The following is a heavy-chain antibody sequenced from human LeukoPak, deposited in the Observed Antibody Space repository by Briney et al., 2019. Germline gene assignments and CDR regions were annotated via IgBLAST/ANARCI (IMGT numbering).Heavy chain of an antibody. V-gene: IGHV3-21*01. J-gene: IGHJ4*02. CDR2: ISSSSSYM. CDR3: ARDPGYSYGYGY. Sequence: GGSLRLSCAASGFTFSSYNMNWVRQAPGKGLEWVSSISSSSSYMYYADSVKGRFTISRDNAKNSLYLRMNSLRAEDTAVYYCARDPGYSYGYGYWGQGTLVTVSS. D-gene: IGHD5-18*01. CDR1: GFTFSSYN.